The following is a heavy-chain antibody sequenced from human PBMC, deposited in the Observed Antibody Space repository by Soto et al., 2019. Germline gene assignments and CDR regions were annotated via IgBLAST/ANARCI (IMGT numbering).Heavy chain of an antibody. V-gene: IGHV4-59*01. CDR1: GGSINSYY. D-gene: IGHD2-15*01. J-gene: IGHJ4*02. CDR2: IYYSGST. CDR3: ATLYCSGGSCNPDY. Sequence: QVRLQESGPGLVKPSETLSLTCTVSGGSINSYYWTWIRQPPGKGLEWIAYIYYSGSTNYNPSLKRRVPISVDTSKHQFSLKLNSVTAADTAVYYCATLYCSGGSCNPDYWGQGTLVTVSS.